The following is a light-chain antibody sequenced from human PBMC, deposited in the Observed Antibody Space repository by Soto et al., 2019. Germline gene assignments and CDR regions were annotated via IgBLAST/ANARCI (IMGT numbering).Light chain of an antibody. J-gene: IGKJ1*01. V-gene: IGKV1-39*01. Sequence: DIQMTQSPSSLSASVGDRVTITCRAGQTISNYLSWYQQKPGKAPKLLIYGSSGLQSGVPSRFSGSGSGTDFTLTISSLQPEDFATYYCQQRYSTRTWTFGKGTKVEI. CDR1: QTISNY. CDR3: QQRYSTRTWT. CDR2: GSS.